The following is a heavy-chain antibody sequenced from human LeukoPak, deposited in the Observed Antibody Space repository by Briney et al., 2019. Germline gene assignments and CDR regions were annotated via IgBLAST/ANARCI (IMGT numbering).Heavy chain of an antibody. CDR3: ARRVNDYVWGSYRPTRFSRVNWFDP. J-gene: IGHJ5*02. CDR1: GYSISSGYY. CDR2: INHSGST. V-gene: IGHV4-38-2*02. Sequence: SETLSLTCTVSGYSISSGYYWGWIRQPPGKGLEWIGEINHSGSTNYNPSLKSRVTISVDTSKNQFSLKLSSVTAADTAVYYCARRVNDYVWGSYRPTRFSRVNWFDPWGQGTLVTVSS. D-gene: IGHD3-16*02.